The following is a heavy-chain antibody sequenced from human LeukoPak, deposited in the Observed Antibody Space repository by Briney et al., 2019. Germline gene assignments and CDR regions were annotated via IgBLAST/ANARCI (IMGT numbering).Heavy chain of an antibody. V-gene: IGHV3-21*01. Sequence: GGSLRLSCAASGISFSNYSMNWVRQAPGKGLEWVSLISSSSRFIYYGDSVKGRFTISRDNAKNTLFLQMNSLRAEDTAVYYCATTGSGSYYDYWGQGTLVTVSS. CDR1: GISFSNYS. D-gene: IGHD1-26*01. J-gene: IGHJ4*02. CDR3: ATTGSGSYYDY. CDR2: ISSSSRFI.